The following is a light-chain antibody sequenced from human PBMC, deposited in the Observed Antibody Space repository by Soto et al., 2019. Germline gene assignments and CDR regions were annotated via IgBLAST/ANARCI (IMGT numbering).Light chain of an antibody. CDR3: QQSYSTPPIG. CDR1: QSISSY. J-gene: IGKJ3*01. CDR2: AAS. V-gene: IGKV1-39*01. Sequence: DIQMTQSPSSLSASVGDRVTITCRASQSISSYLNWYQQKPGKAPKLLIYAASSLQSGVPSRFSGSGSGTDFTLTISSLQPEDFATYYCQQSYSTPPIGFGPGTKVDIK.